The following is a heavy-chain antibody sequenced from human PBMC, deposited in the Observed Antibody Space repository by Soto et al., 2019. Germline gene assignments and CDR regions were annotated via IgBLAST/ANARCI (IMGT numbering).Heavy chain of an antibody. CDR2: IVEGGDIT. D-gene: IGHD1-7*01. V-gene: IGHV3-23*01. Sequence: EVQLLESGGALVQPGGSLRLSCAASGFTFSRYAMYWVRQAPGKGLEWVSGIVEGGDITFYTDTVKGRFTISRDNSKNTLSLQMTSLNAEDTATYFCAKGNSQYYFEYWGQGTLVTVSS. CDR1: GFTFSRYA. CDR3: AKGNSQYYFEY. J-gene: IGHJ4*02.